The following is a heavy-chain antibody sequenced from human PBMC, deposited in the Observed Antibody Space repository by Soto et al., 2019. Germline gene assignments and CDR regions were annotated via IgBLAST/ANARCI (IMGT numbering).Heavy chain of an antibody. Sequence: ASVKVSCKASGYTFTSYYMHWVRQAPGQGLEWMGIINPSGGSTSYAQKFQGRVTMTRDTSTSTVYMELSSLRSEDTAVYYCASNQYCSGGSCYSLFDYWGQGTLVTVSS. CDR2: INPSGGST. V-gene: IGHV1-46*03. J-gene: IGHJ4*02. CDR1: GYTFTSYY. D-gene: IGHD2-15*01. CDR3: ASNQYCSGGSCYSLFDY.